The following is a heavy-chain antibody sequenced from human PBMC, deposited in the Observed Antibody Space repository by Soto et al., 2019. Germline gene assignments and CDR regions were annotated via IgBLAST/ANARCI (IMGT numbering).Heavy chain of an antibody. CDR3: ARFLQLQVLSAFDI. V-gene: IGHV4-59*08. CDR1: GGSISSYY. CDR2: IYYSGST. J-gene: IGHJ3*02. Sequence: QVQLQESGPGLVKPSETLSLTCTVSGGSISSYYWSWIRQPPGKGLEWIGYIYYSGSTNYNPSLKSRVTISVDTSKNQFSLKLSSVTAADTAVYYCARFLQLQVLSAFDIWGQGTMVTVSS. D-gene: IGHD4-4*01.